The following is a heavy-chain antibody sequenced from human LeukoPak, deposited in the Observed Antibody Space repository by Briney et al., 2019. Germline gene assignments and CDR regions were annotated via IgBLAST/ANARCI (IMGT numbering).Heavy chain of an antibody. V-gene: IGHV4-61*02. CDR3: TRGDYGDYFDY. Sequence: SETLSLTCTVSGGSISSGSYYWSWIRQPAGKGLEWIVRIYTSGSTNYNPSLKSRVTISVDTSKNQFSLKLSSVTAADTAVYYCTRGDYGDYFDYWGQGTLVTVSS. J-gene: IGHJ4*02. CDR2: IYTSGST. CDR1: GGSISSGSYY. D-gene: IGHD4-17*01.